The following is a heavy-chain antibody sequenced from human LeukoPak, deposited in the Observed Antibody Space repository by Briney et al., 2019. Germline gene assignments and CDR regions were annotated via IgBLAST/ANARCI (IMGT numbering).Heavy chain of an antibody. CDR1: GFTFSSYA. CDR3: ARGRGNVDTAMVPGVDY. J-gene: IGHJ4*02. Sequence: PGGSLRLSCAASGFTFSSYAMSWVRQAPGKRLECVSAISVSGGSTYYADSVKGRFTISRDNSKNTLYLQMNSLRAEDTAAYYCARGRGNVDTAMVPGVDYWGQGTLVTVSS. CDR2: ISVSGGST. V-gene: IGHV3-23*01. D-gene: IGHD5-18*01.